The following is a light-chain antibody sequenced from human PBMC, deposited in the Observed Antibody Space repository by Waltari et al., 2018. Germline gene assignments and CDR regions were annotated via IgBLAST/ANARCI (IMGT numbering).Light chain of an antibody. V-gene: IGKV3-15*01. CDR2: GAS. CDR3: QQYSNWPPIT. J-gene: IGKJ5*01. CDR1: QSVSTN. Sequence: ETVMTQSPSPLSVSPGERFTLTCRASQSVSTNLAWYQQKPGQAPRLLIDGASTRATGTPARFSGSGSGTEFTLTISSLQSEDFAVYYCQQYSNWPPITFGQGTRLEIK.